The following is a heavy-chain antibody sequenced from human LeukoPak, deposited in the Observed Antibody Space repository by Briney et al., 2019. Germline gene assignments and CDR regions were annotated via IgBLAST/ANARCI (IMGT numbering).Heavy chain of an antibody. J-gene: IGHJ5*02. CDR2: IIGHGGST. D-gene: IGHD4-17*01. CDR3: AKSGTTVTHNWFDP. CDR1: GFTFSSYA. Sequence: GGSLRLSCAASGFTFSSYAMNWVRQAPGKGLEWFSGIIGHGGSTFYADSVKGRFTISRDNSKSTQYLQMNSLRAEDRAVYYCAKSGTTVTHNWFDPWGEGTLVTVSS. V-gene: IGHV3-23*01.